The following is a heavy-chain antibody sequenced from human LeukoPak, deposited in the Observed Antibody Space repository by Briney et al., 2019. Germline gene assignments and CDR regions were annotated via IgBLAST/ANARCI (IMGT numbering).Heavy chain of an antibody. CDR1: GDSISSGTYY. CDR2: IYSSGST. J-gene: IGHJ3*02. CDR3: ARGPTRAIGFDI. V-gene: IGHV4-61*02. Sequence: SQTLSLTCSVSGDSISSGTYYWSWVRQPAGKGLEWIGRIYSSGSTNYNPSLKSRVTLSVDTSKNQFSLKLSSVTAADTAVYYCARGPTRAIGFDIWGQGTTVTVS.